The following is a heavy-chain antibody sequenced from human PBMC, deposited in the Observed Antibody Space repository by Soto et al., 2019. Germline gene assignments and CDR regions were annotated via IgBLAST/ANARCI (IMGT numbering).Heavy chain of an antibody. CDR2: VSHDGRNT. Sequence: SLGLSFAAPGFTFNEYAMHWVRQAPGKGLEWVAVVSHDGRNTHYADSVKGRFTISRDSSKNTVSLEMTSLRAEDTAVYYCAKEEEYYYDSSGCASYYGMEVRGQGDTVTVSS. CDR1: GFTFNEYA. D-gene: IGHD3-22*01. V-gene: IGHV3-30*18. J-gene: IGHJ6*02. CDR3: AKEEEYYYDSSGCASYYGMEV.